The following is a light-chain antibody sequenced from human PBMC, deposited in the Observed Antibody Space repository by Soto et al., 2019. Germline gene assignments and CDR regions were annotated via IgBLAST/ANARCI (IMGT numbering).Light chain of an antibody. CDR3: SSYSSSSTYVL. CDR2: EVS. Sequence: QSALTQPPSVSGSPGQSVTISCTGTSSDVGNYNRVSWYQQPPGTAPKLMIYEVSNRPSGVPDRFSGSKSGNTASLTISGLQAEDEADYYCSSYSSSSTYVLFGGGTQLTVL. CDR1: SSDVGNYNR. J-gene: IGLJ7*01. V-gene: IGLV2-18*02.